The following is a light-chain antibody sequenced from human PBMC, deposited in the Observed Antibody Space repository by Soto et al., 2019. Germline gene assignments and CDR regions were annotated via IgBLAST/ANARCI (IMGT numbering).Light chain of an antibody. V-gene: IGKV3-20*01. CDR2: GGS. CDR1: QSVSSN. J-gene: IGKJ1*01. CDR3: QQYSSSRT. Sequence: EIVITQSPATLSVSPGKRATLSCGASQSVSSNLAWYQHKPGQAPXLLIYGGSSRATGIPVRFSGSGSETDFTLTITRLEPEDFAVYYCQQYSSSRTFGQGTKVDIK.